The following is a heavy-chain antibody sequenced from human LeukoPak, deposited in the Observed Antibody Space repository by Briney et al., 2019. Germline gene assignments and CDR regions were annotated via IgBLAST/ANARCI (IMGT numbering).Heavy chain of an antibody. CDR1: GGSFSGYY. Sequence: SETLSLTCAVYGGSFSGYYWSWIRQPPGKGLEWIGEINHSGSTNYNPSLKSRVTISVDTSKNQFSLKLSSVTAADTAVYYCARLPWAWGQGTLVTVSS. CDR3: ARLPWA. J-gene: IGHJ5*02. V-gene: IGHV4-34*01. CDR2: INHSGST. D-gene: IGHD1-26*01.